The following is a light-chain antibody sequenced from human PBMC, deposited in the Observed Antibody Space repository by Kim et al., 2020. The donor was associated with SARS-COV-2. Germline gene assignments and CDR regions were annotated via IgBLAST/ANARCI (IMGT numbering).Light chain of an antibody. V-gene: IGLV6-57*04. CDR2: EDN. J-gene: IGLJ3*02. CDR1: SGSIASSY. Sequence: NFMLTQPHSVSGSPGKTITISCTRSSGSIASSYVQWYQQRPGSAPLTVIYEDNQRPSGVPDRFSGSIDSSSNSASLTISGLKTEDEADYYCQSYDDTIPWLFGGGTQLTVL. CDR3: QSYDDTIPWL.